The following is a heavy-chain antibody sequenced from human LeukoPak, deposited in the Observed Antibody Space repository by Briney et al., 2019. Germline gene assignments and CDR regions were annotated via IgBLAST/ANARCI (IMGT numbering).Heavy chain of an antibody. CDR3: AREPAVSYYYDSSGYYDAFDI. D-gene: IGHD3-22*01. CDR1: GDSVSNNIAA. CDR2: TYYRSKWYN. Sequence: SQTLSLTCAISGDSVSNNIAAWNWIRQSPSRGLEWLGRTYYRSKWYNDYAVSVKSRITINPDTSKNQFSLQLNSVTPEDTAVYYCAREPAVSYYYDSSGYYDAFDIWGQGTMVTVSS. J-gene: IGHJ3*02. V-gene: IGHV6-1*01.